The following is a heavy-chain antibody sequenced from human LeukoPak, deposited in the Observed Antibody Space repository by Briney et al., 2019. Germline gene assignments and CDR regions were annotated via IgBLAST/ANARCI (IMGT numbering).Heavy chain of an antibody. V-gene: IGHV1-8*02. Sequence: GASVKVSCKASGYTFTSYNINWVRQATGQGLEWMGWMNPNSGNTGYAQKFQGRVTMTRDTSTSTVYMELSSLRSEDTAVYYCARTSFYGSGSSKPFDYWGQGTLVTVSS. J-gene: IGHJ4*02. CDR1: GYTFTSYN. D-gene: IGHD3-10*01. CDR3: ARTSFYGSGSSKPFDY. CDR2: MNPNSGNT.